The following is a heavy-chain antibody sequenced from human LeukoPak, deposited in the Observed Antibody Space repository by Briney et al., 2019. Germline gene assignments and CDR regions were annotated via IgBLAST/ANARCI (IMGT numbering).Heavy chain of an antibody. CDR1: GGSFSGYY. Sequence: SETLSLTCAVYGGSFSGYYWSWIRQPPGKGLEWIGEINHSGSTNYNPSLKSRVTISVDTSKNQFSLKLSSVTAADTAVYYCARAETNRIAAAGTDYWGQGTLVTVSS. D-gene: IGHD6-13*01. CDR3: ARAETNRIAAAGTDY. J-gene: IGHJ4*02. CDR2: INHSGST. V-gene: IGHV4-34*01.